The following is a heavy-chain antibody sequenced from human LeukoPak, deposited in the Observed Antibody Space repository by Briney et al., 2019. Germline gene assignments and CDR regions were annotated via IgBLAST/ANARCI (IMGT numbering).Heavy chain of an antibody. D-gene: IGHD3-3*01. CDR2: ISAYNGNT. J-gene: IGHJ4*02. CDR3: ARDDFWSGYYYFDY. CDR1: GYTFTSYG. V-gene: IGHV1-18*01. Sequence: ASVKVSCKASGYTFTSYGISWVRQAPGQGLEWMGWISAYNGNTNYAQKLQGRVTMTRDTSISTAYMELSRLRSEDTAVYYCARDDFWSGYYYFDYWGQGTLVTVSS.